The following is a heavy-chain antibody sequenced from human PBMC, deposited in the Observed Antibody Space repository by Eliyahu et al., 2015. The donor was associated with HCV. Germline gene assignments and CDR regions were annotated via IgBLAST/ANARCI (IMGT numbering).Heavy chain of an antibody. CDR1: GFTVSSNY. CDR3: ARDSKALGDYGTYAFDI. Sequence: EVQLVESGGGLIQPGGSLRLSCAASGFTVSSNYMSWVRQAPGKGLEWVSVIYSGGSTYYADSVKGRFTISRDNSKNTLYLQMNSLRAEDTAVYYCARDSKALGDYGTYAFDIWGQGTMVTVSS. D-gene: IGHD4-17*01. CDR2: IYSGGST. J-gene: IGHJ3*02. V-gene: IGHV3-53*01.